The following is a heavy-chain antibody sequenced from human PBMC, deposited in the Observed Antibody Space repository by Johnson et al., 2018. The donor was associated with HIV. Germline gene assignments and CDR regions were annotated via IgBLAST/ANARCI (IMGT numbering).Heavy chain of an antibody. CDR1: GFTFNNAW. CDR3: TTAGYTFSDAFDI. D-gene: IGHD2-2*02. J-gene: IGHJ3*02. CDR2: IKRKTDGGTT. V-gene: IGHV3-15*01. Sequence: VQLVESGGGLVKPGGSLRLSCAASGFTFNNAWMSWVRQAPGKGLEWVGRIKRKTDGGTTDYAAPVKGGFTISRDDSNNMLYLKMNSLKTEDTATYYCTTAGYTFSDAFDIWGHGLMVTVSS.